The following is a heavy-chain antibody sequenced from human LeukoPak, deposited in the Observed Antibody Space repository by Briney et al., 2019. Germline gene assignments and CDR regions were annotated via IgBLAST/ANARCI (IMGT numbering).Heavy chain of an antibody. D-gene: IGHD6-13*01. V-gene: IGHV3-73*01. Sequence: GGSLRLSCAASGFTFSGSSMHWVRQASGKGLEWVGRIRSEPNSYATAYAASVNGRFTISRDDSKNTAYLQMNSLKTEDTAVYYCTSATSNYSSSWYYYHGMDVRGQGTTVTVSS. J-gene: IGHJ6*02. CDR2: IRSEPNSYAT. CDR1: GFTFSGSS. CDR3: TSATSNYSSSWYYYHGMDV.